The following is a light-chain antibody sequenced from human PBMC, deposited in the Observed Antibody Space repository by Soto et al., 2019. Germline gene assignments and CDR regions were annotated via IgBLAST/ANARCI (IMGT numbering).Light chain of an antibody. CDR3: QQRSNWPLT. V-gene: IGKV3-11*01. J-gene: IGKJ4*01. CDR2: GAS. Sequence: EIVLTQSPATLSLSPGERATLSCRASQSVSSYLAWYQQKPGQVPRLLINGASNRATGIPARFSGSGSGTDFTLTISSLEPEEFAVYYCQQRSNWPLTFGGGTKVEVK. CDR1: QSVSSY.